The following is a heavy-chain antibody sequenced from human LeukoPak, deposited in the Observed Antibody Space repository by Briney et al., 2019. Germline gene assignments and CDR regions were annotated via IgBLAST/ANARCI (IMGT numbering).Heavy chain of an antibody. D-gene: IGHD5-18*01. Sequence: SETLSLTYAVYGGSFSGYYWSWIRQPPGKGLEWIKEINHSGSTNYNPSLKSRVTISVDTSKNQFSLKLSAVTAADTAVYYCARRDTAMAFDYWGQGTLVTVSS. CDR3: ARRDTAMAFDY. CDR1: GGSFSGYY. CDR2: INHSGST. J-gene: IGHJ4*02. V-gene: IGHV4-34*01.